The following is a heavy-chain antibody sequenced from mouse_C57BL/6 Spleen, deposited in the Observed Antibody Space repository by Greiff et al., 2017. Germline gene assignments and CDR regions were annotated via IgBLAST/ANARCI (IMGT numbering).Heavy chain of an antibody. J-gene: IGHJ1*03. CDR1: GFTFSSYA. Sequence: EVQVVESGGGLVKPGGSLKLSCAASGFTFSSYAMSWVRQTPEKRLEWVATISDGGSYTYYPDNVKGRFTISRDNAKNNLYLQMSHLKSEDTAIYYCARDQLRRYFDVWGTGTTVTVSS. D-gene: IGHD2-4*01. CDR2: ISDGGSYT. CDR3: ARDQLRRYFDV. V-gene: IGHV5-4*01.